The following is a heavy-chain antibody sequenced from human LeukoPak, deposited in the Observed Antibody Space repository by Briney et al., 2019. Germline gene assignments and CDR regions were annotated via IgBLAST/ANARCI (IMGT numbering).Heavy chain of an antibody. V-gene: IGHV1-2*02. CDR2: INPNSGGT. Sequence: GASVKVSCKASGYTFTGYYMHWVRQAPRQGLEWMGWINPNSGGTNYAQKFQGRVTMTRDTSISTAYMELSRLRSDDTAVYYCARARELLYYFDYWGQGTLVTVSS. D-gene: IGHD1-26*01. CDR3: ARARELLYYFDY. J-gene: IGHJ4*02. CDR1: GYTFTGYY.